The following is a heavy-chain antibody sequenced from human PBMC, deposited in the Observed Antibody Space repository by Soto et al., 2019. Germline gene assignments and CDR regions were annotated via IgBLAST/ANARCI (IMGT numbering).Heavy chain of an antibody. CDR2: ISHRGGT. V-gene: IGHV4-34*02. D-gene: IGHD6-19*01. J-gene: IGHJ4*02. CDR3: ARGQRRGGSSGWSL. CDR1: GESFSGYGGPFSGYS. Sequence: QVQLQQWGAGQLKPSETLSLTCAVHGESFSGYGGPFSGYSWSWIRQTPGKGLEWIGEISHRGGTNYNPSLKSRVTISVDTSKNQFSLNLNSVTAADTAVYYCARGQRRGGSSGWSLWGQGTLVTVAS.